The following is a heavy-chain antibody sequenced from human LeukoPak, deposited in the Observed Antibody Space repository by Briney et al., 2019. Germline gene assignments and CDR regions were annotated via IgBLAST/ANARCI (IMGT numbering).Heavy chain of an antibody. D-gene: IGHD3-10*01. J-gene: IGHJ5*02. CDR3: ARHSPPWDYYGSGTTNNWFDP. Sequence: SETLSLTCTVSGGSISSGSYYWSWIRQPAGKGLEWIGRIYTSGSTNYNPSLKSRVTISVDTSKNQFSLKLSSVTAADTAVYYCARHSPPWDYYGSGTTNNWFDPWGQGTLVTVSS. V-gene: IGHV4-61*02. CDR1: GGSISSGSYY. CDR2: IYTSGST.